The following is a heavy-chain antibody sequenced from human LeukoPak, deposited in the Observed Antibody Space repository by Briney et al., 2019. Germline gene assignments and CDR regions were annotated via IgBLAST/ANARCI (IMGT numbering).Heavy chain of an antibody. CDR1: GFTVSSNY. D-gene: IGHD3-22*01. CDR2: ISSSGSTI. CDR3: ARTANYYDSSGYDAFDI. Sequence: GGSLRLSCAASGFTVSSNYMSWVRQAPGKGLEWVSYISSSGSTIYYADSVKGRFTISRDNVKNSLYLQMNSLRAEDTAVYYCARTANYYDSSGYDAFDIWGQGTMVTVSS. V-gene: IGHV3-11*04. J-gene: IGHJ3*02.